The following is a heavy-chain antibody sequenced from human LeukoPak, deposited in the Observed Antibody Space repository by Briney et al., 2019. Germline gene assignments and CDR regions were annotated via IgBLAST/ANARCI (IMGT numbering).Heavy chain of an antibody. CDR2: INHSGST. CDR3: ARSRGWLQFGLIDY. CDR1: GGSFSGYY. Sequence: SETLSLTCAVYGGSFSGYYWSWIRQPPGKGLEWIGEINHSGSTNYNPSLKSRVTISVDTSKNQFSLKLSSVTAADTAVYYCARSRGWLQFGLIDYWGQGTLVTVSS. D-gene: IGHD5-24*01. J-gene: IGHJ4*02. V-gene: IGHV4-34*01.